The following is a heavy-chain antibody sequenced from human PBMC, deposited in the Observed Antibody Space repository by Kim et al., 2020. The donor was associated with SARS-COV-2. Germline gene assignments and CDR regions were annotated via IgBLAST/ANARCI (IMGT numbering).Heavy chain of an antibody. V-gene: IGHV3-21*01. CDR3: ARSPFLREYGSGLDY. J-gene: IGHJ4*02. CDR2: ISSSSSYI. Sequence: GGSLRLSCAASGFTFSSYSMNWVRQAPGKGLEWVSSISSSSSYIYYADSVKGRFTISRDNAKNSLYLQMNSLRAEDTAVYYCARSPFLREYGSGLDYWGQGTLVTVSS. CDR1: GFTFSSYS. D-gene: IGHD3-10*01.